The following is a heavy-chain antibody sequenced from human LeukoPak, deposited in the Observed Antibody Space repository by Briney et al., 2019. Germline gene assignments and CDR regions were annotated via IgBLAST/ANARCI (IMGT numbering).Heavy chain of an antibody. CDR1: GYTFTSYA. D-gene: IGHD5-18*01. V-gene: IGHV1-3*01. J-gene: IGHJ4*02. CDR3: ARESGYSALSRFDY. CDR2: INAGNGNT. Sequence: ASVKVSCKASGYTFTSYAMHWVRQAPGQRLEWMGWINAGNGNTKYSQKFQGRVTITRDTSASTAYMELSSLRPEDTAVHYCARESGYSALSRFDYWGQGTLVTVSS.